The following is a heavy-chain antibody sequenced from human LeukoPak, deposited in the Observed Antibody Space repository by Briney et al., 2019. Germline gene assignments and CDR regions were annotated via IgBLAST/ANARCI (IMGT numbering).Heavy chain of an antibody. V-gene: IGHV3-48*03. CDR3: ARNRGSAGYFYYDMDV. CDR2: NSSIGGTR. D-gene: IGHD2-15*01. J-gene: IGHJ6*04. CDR1: GFTFSSYE. Sequence: PGGSLRLSCATSGFTFSSYEMTCVRQAPGEGLGWISYNSSIGGTRYYADSAKGRFTISRGNAKTSLYLQMTSLRAEDTAVYYCARNRGSAGYFYYDMDVWGKGTSVTVSS.